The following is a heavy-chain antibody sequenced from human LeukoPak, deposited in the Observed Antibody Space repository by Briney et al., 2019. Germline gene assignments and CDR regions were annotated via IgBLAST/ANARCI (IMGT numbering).Heavy chain of an antibody. Sequence: GGSLRLSCAASGFTFSSYAMHWVRQAPGKGMEWVAVISYDGSNKYYADCVKGRFTISRDNSKNTLYLQMNSLRAEDTAVYYCAREAYSYGYIDYWGQGTLVTVSS. CDR2: ISYDGSNK. CDR3: AREAYSYGYIDY. V-gene: IGHV3-30*04. CDR1: GFTFSSYA. D-gene: IGHD5-18*01. J-gene: IGHJ4*02.